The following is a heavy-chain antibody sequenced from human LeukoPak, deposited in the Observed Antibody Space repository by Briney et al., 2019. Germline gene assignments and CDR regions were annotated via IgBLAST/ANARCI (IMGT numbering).Heavy chain of an antibody. Sequence: ASVKVSCKASGYTFTSYAMHWVRQAPGQRLEWMGWINAGNGNTKYSQKFQGRVTMTRDTSTSTVYMELSSLRSEDTAVYYCARDRPSKRGIAAAGNYFDYWGQGTLVTVSS. D-gene: IGHD6-13*01. J-gene: IGHJ4*02. V-gene: IGHV1-3*01. CDR2: INAGNGNT. CDR3: ARDRPSKRGIAAAGNYFDY. CDR1: GYTFTSYA.